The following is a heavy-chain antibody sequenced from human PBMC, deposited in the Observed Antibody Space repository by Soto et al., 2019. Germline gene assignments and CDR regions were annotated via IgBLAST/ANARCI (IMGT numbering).Heavy chain of an antibody. V-gene: IGHV3-21*01. CDR1: GFTFSSYS. D-gene: IGHD3-10*01. J-gene: IGHJ4*02. Sequence: GGSLRLSCAASGFTFSSYSMNWVRQAPGKGLEWVSSISSSSSYIYYADSVKGRFTISRDNAKNSLYLQMNSLRAEDTAVYYCAYGSASGLDYWGQGTLVTVSS. CDR2: ISSSSSYI. CDR3: AYGSASGLDY.